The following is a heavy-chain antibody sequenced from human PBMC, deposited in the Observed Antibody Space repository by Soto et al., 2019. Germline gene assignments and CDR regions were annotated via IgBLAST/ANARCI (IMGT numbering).Heavy chain of an antibody. J-gene: IGHJ6*03. CDR2: IYYSGST. CDR3: ARIQTTWDFYYYMDV. D-gene: IGHD1-7*01. CDR1: GGSISSRSYY. Sequence: QLQLQESGPGLVKPSETLSLTCTVSGGSISSRSYYWGWIRQPPGKGLEWIGTIYYSGSTYYNPSLKSRVTISVDTSKNQFSLKLSSVTAADTAVYYCARIQTTWDFYYYMDVWGKGTTVTVS. V-gene: IGHV4-39*01.